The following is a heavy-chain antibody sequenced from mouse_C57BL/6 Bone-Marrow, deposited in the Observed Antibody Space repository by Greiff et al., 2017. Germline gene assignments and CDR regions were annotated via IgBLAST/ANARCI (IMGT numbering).Heavy chain of an antibody. V-gene: IGHV1-50*01. J-gene: IGHJ4*01. Sequence: QVQLQQPGAELVKPGASVKLSCKASGYTFTSYWMQWVKQRPGQGLEWIGEIDPSDSNTNYNQKFKGKATLTVDTSSSTTYMQLSSLTSEDSAVYYCASSSPYYYGTPYAMDYGGRGTSVTVTS. CDR2: IDPSDSNT. CDR3: ASSSPYYYGTPYAMDY. D-gene: IGHD1-1*01. CDR1: GYTFTSYW.